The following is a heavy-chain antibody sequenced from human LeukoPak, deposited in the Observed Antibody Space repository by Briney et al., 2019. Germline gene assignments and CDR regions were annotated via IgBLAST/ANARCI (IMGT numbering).Heavy chain of an antibody. J-gene: IGHJ5*02. CDR2: IYHSGST. V-gene: IGHV4-4*02. Sequence: SGTLSLTCAVSGGSISSSNWWSWVRPPPGKGLEWIGEIYHSGSTNYNPSLKSRVTISVDKSKNQFSLKLSSVTAADTAVYYCARLRRTTVTTGWFDPWGQGTLVTVSS. CDR1: GGSISSSNW. D-gene: IGHD4-17*01. CDR3: ARLRRTTVTTGWFDP.